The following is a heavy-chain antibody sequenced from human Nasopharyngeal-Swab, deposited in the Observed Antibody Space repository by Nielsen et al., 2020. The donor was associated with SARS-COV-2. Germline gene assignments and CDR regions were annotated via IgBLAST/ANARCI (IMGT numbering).Heavy chain of an antibody. J-gene: IGHJ6*02. D-gene: IGHD6-13*01. CDR3: ARLPSSSWFSHGMDV. Sequence: SETLSLTCTVSGGSISSGDYYWSWIRQPPGKGLEWIGEINHSGSTNYNPSLKSRVTISVDTSKNQFSLKLSSVTAADTAVYYCARLPSSSWFSHGMDVWGQGTTVTVSS. V-gene: IGHV4-39*07. CDR2: INHSGST. CDR1: GGSISSGDYY.